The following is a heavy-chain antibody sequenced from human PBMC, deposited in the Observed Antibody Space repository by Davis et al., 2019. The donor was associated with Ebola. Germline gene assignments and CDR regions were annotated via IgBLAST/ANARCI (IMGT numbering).Heavy chain of an antibody. CDR1: GFTFSSSA. CDR3: ARDRSIAAPRGMDV. J-gene: IGHJ6*02. D-gene: IGHD6-6*01. V-gene: IGHV3-30-3*01. CDR2: ISYDGSNK. Sequence: LTCAASGFTFSSSAMHWVRQAPGKGLEWVAVISYDGSNKYYADSVKGRFTISRDNSKNTLYLQMNSLRAEDTAVYYCARDRSIAAPRGMDVWGQGTTVTVSS.